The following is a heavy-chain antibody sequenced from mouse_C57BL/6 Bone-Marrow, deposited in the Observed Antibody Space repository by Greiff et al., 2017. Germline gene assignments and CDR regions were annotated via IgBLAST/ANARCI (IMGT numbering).Heavy chain of an antibody. CDR3: AILYCFDD. Sequence: QVQLQQSGPELVKPGASVKISCKASGYAFSSSWMNWVKQRPGKGLEWIGRIYPGDGDTNYNGKFKGKATLTADKSSSTAYMQLSSLTSEDSAVYFCAILYCFDDWGQGTTLTVSS. V-gene: IGHV1-82*01. CDR2: IYPGDGDT. CDR1: GYAFSSSW. J-gene: IGHJ2*01.